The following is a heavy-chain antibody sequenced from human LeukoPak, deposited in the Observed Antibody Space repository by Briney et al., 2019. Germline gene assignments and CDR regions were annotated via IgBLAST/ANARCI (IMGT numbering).Heavy chain of an antibody. CDR2: ISRTGNSI. V-gene: IGHV3-48*03. Sequence: GGSLRLSCAASGFTLSSYEMNWVRLAPGKGPEWISYISRTGNSIYYADSVKGRFTISRDSAKNSLYLQMNSLRAEDTAVYYCARGPYSSNWYVDYWGQGTLVTVAS. CDR3: ARGPYSSNWYVDY. J-gene: IGHJ4*02. CDR1: GFTLSSYE. D-gene: IGHD6-13*01.